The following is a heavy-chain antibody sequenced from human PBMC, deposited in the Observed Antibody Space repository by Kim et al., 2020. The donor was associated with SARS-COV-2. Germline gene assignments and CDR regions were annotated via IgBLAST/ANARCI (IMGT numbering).Heavy chain of an antibody. CDR1: GFIFNTHA. D-gene: IGHD5-12*01. Sequence: GGSLRLSCAASGFIFNTHAMKWVRQAPGKGLEWLSYISAGGTRIFYADSVRGRFTISRDNAQNLLYLQMNNLRAADAAVYYCVRDGGRGYDMDYWGQGTL. CDR2: ISAGGTRI. J-gene: IGHJ4*02. CDR3: VRDGGRGYDMDY. V-gene: IGHV3-48*04.